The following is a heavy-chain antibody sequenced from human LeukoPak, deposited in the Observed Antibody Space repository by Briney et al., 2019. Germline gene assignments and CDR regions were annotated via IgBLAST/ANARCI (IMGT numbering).Heavy chain of an antibody. CDR1: GFTFSSYG. CDR2: ISYDGSNK. CDR3: AKEGYYGSGSYYYFDY. V-gene: IGHV3-30*18. Sequence: GGPLRLSCAASGFTFSSYGMHWVRQAPGKGLEWVAVISYDGSNKYYADSVKGRFTISRDNSKNTLYLQMNSLRAEDTAVYYCAKEGYYGSGSYYYFDYWGQGTLVTVSS. J-gene: IGHJ4*02. D-gene: IGHD3-10*01.